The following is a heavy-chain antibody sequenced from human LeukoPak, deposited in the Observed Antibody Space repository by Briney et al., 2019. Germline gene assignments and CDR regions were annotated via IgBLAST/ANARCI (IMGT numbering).Heavy chain of an antibody. V-gene: IGHV3-21*01. D-gene: IGHD5-18*01. Sequence: PGGSLRLSCAASGFTFSSYSMNWVRQAPGKGLEWVSSISSSSSSIYYADSVKGRFTISRDNAKNSLYLQMNSLRPEDTAVYYCARASGDIVETATMGSYWGQGTLVTVSS. CDR1: GFTFSSYS. CDR3: ARASGDIVETATMGSY. CDR2: ISSSSSSI. J-gene: IGHJ4*02.